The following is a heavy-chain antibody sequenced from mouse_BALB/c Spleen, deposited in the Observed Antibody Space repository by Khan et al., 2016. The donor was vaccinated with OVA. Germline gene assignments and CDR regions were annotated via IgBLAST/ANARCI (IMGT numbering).Heavy chain of an antibody. Sequence: EVELVESGGGLVRPGGSLKLSCAASGFSFSSYSMSWVRQTPEKRLEWVATISSGGSYTDYPDSVKGRFTISRDNTKNTQHLQVNSLRSEDTAMYYCTGRRGYYGSSPYFDYWGQGTTLTVSS. CDR3: TGRRGYYGSSPYFDY. CDR1: GFSFSSYS. V-gene: IGHV5-6-4*01. J-gene: IGHJ2*01. CDR2: ISSGGSYT. D-gene: IGHD1-1*01.